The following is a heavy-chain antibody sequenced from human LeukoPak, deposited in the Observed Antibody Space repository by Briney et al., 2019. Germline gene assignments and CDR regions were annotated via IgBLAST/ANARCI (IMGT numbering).Heavy chain of an antibody. J-gene: IGHJ3*02. CDR3: ARASLYDILTGYYPDAFDI. V-gene: IGHV4-59*10. CDR2: IYTSGST. D-gene: IGHD3-9*01. CDR1: GGSFSGYY. Sequence: SETLSLTCAVYGGSFSGYYWSWIRQPAGKGLEWIGRIYTSGSTNYNPSLKSRVTISVDTSKNQFSLKLSSVTAADTAVYYCARASLYDILTGYYPDAFDIWGQGTMVTVSS.